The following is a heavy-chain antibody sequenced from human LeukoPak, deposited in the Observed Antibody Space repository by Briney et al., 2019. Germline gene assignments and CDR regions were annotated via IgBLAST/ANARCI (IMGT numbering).Heavy chain of an antibody. Sequence: GGSLRLSCAASGFTFSTYGIHWVRQAPGKGLQWVAVISGGGRTTEYEDFVKGRFTISRDNSKNTLSLQMNSLTVEDTAIYFCAKDVVVKRYIDFWGQGTLVTVSS. CDR1: GFTFSTYG. J-gene: IGHJ4*02. D-gene: IGHD2-15*01. CDR3: AKDVVVKRYIDF. V-gene: IGHV3-NL1*01. CDR2: ISGGGRTT.